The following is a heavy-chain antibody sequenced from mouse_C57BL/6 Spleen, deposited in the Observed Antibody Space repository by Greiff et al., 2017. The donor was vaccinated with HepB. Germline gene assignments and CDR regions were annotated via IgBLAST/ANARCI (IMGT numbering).Heavy chain of an antibody. CDR2: IDPEDGDT. Sequence: VQLKQSGAELVRPGASVKLSCTASGFNIKDYYMHWVKQRPEKGLEWIGRIDPEDGDTEYAPKFQGKATMTADKSSNTAYLQLSSLTSEDTAVYYCTYYCGSSWFAYWGQGTLVTVSA. CDR1: GFNIKDYY. J-gene: IGHJ3*01. D-gene: IGHD1-1*01. V-gene: IGHV14-1*01. CDR3: TYYCGSSWFAY.